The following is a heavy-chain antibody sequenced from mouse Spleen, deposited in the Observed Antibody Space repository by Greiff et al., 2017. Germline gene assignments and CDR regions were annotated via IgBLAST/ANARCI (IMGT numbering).Heavy chain of an antibody. J-gene: IGHJ3*01. V-gene: IGHV2-6*01. CDR1: GFSLTSYG. CDR2: IWGGGST. CDR3: ASGEYGNHWFAY. D-gene: IGHD2-10*02. Sequence: VQLQQSGPGLVAPSQSLSITCTVSGFSLTSYGVDWVRQSPGKGLEWLGVIWGGGSTNYNSALKSRLSISKDNSKSQVFLKMNSLQTDDTAMYYCASGEYGNHWFAYWGQGTLVTVSA.